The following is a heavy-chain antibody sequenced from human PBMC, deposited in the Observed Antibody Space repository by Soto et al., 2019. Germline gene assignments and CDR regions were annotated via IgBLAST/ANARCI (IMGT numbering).Heavy chain of an antibody. D-gene: IGHD5-12*01. J-gene: IGHJ6*02. Sequence: ASVKVSCKASGYTFTRSGISWVRNTHGQGLEWMGWISTYNGDTNYAQTFQGRVTMTADTSTSTVHMEVRSLRSDDTAVYYCAREGVAPYYYYGMDVWGQGTLVTVSS. CDR3: AREGVAPYYYYGMDV. V-gene: IGHV1-18*01. CDR1: GYTFTRSG. CDR2: ISTYNGDT.